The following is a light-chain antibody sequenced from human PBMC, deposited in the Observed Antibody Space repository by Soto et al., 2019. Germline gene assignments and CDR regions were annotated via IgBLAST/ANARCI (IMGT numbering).Light chain of an antibody. Sequence: AIRMTQSPSSLSASTGDRVTITCRASQGISSYLAWYQQKPGKAPKLLIYAASPLQSGVPSRFSGSVSGTDFTLTISCLQSEDFATYYCQQYYSYPSYTFGQGTKLEIK. CDR2: AAS. CDR3: QQYYSYPSYT. J-gene: IGKJ2*01. CDR1: QGISSY. V-gene: IGKV1-8*01.